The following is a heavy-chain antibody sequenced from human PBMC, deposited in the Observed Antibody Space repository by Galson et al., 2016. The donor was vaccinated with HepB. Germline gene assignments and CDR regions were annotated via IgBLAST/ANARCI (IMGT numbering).Heavy chain of an antibody. CDR1: GFIFSGYY. CDR3: VRAAYKNGYRYFDQ. V-gene: IGHV3-11*04. J-gene: IGHJ4*02. CDR2: TPGSGSYE. Sequence: SLRLSCAASGFIFSGYYMNWIRQAPGKGLEWVSYTPGSGSYEYYADSVRGRFATSRDNARNAVFLQMNSLRAEDTAVYYCVRAAYKNGYRYFDQWGQGTLVTVSS. D-gene: IGHD5-24*01.